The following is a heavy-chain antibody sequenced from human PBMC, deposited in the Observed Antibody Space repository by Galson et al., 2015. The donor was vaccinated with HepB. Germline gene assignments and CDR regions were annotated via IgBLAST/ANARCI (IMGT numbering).Heavy chain of an antibody. Sequence: SVKVSCKASGFTFTSSAVQWVRQARGQRLEWIGWIVVGSGNTKYAQKFQERVTITRDMSTSTAYMELSSLRSEDTAVYYCAADLKDSSGYYYYYGMDVWGQGTTVTVSS. CDR1: GFTFTSSA. CDR3: AADLKDSSGYYYYYGMDV. CDR2: IVVGSGNT. D-gene: IGHD3-22*01. V-gene: IGHV1-58*01. J-gene: IGHJ6*02.